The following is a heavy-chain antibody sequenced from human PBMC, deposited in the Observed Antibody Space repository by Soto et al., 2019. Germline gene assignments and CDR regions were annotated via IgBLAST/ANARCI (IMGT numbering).Heavy chain of an antibody. CDR1: GYSFTSYW. CDR2: IYPGDSDT. J-gene: IGHJ3*02. CDR3: ARQTTSWRDAFDI. V-gene: IGHV5-51*01. D-gene: IGHD1-1*01. Sequence: PGESLKISCKGSGYSFTSYWIGWVRQMPGKGLEWMGIIYPGDSDTRYSPSFQGQVTISADKSSSTAYLQWSSLKASDTAMYYCARQTTSWRDAFDIWGQGTMVTVSS.